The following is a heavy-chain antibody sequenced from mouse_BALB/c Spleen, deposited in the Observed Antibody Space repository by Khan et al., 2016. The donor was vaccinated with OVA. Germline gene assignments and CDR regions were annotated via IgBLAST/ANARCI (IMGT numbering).Heavy chain of an antibody. D-gene: IGHD2-3*01. Sequence: EVELVESGGGLVQPGGSLKLSCATSGFTFSDYYMYWVRQTPEKRLEWVAYISNRGATTYYPDTLRGRFTISRDNAKNTLYLQMSHLKSEDTAIYYCAREGDDGGLAYWGQGTLVTISA. CDR1: GFTFSDYY. V-gene: IGHV5-12*02. CDR3: AREGDDGGLAY. CDR2: ISNRGATT. J-gene: IGHJ3*01.